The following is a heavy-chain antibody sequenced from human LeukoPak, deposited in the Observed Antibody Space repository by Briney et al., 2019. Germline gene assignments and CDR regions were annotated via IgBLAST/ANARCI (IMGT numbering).Heavy chain of an antibody. CDR2: IYHSGST. Sequence: PSGTLSLTCAVSGGSISSSNWWSWVRQPPGKGLEWIGEIYHSGSTNYNPSLKSRVTISVDTSKNQFSLKLSSVTAADTAVYYCARGYGWASYNNFNYWGQGILVTVSS. CDR1: GGSISSSNW. D-gene: IGHD3-10*01. V-gene: IGHV4-4*02. J-gene: IGHJ4*02. CDR3: ARGYGWASYNNFNY.